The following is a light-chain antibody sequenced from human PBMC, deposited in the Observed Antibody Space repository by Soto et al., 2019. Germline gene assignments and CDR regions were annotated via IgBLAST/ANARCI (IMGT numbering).Light chain of an antibody. Sequence: EIVMTQSTPTLSVSPGERATLSCRASQSVGSKLAWYQQRPGQAPRLLIYDASNRATGIPARFSGSGSGTEFSLTISSLQSEDFAVYSCQQYGDWPGAFGGGTKV. J-gene: IGKJ4*01. CDR3: QQYGDWPGA. V-gene: IGKV3D-15*01. CDR1: QSVGSK. CDR2: DAS.